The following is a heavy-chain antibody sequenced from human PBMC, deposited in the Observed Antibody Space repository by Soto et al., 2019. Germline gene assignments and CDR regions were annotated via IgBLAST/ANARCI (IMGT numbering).Heavy chain of an antibody. CDR2: ISATGGGT. V-gene: IGHV3-23*01. CDR3: AKDRREGGNSAFYFDF. CDR1: GFKFSNYA. D-gene: IGHD3-16*01. J-gene: IGHJ4*02. Sequence: PWGSLRLSCAASGFKFSNYAMSWVRQAPGKGLEWVSLISATGGGTYYADSVKGRFTISRDNSHNTLYLQVHSLTAEDTAVYYCAKDRREGGNSAFYFDFWGQGAQVTV.